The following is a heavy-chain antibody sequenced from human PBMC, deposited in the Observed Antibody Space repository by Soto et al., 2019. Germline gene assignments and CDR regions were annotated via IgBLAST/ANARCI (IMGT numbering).Heavy chain of an antibody. V-gene: IGHV6-1*01. CDR3: ARGLGIGDAFDI. CDR1: GDSVSSNSAA. CDR2: SYYRSKWYN. D-gene: IGHD7-27*01. Sequence: SQTLSLTCAISGDSVSSNSAAWNWIRQSPSRGLEWLGRSYYRSKWYNDSAVSVKSRITITPDTSKNQFNLQLNSVTPEDTAVYYGARGLGIGDAFDIWGQGTMVTVSS. J-gene: IGHJ3*02.